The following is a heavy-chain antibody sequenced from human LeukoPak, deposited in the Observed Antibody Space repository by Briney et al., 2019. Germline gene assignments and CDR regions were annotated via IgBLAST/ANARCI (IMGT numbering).Heavy chain of an antibody. CDR2: ITSTSTYI. CDR1: GFTFSSHG. Sequence: GGSLRLTCVASGFTFSSHGMNWVRQAPGKGLEWVSSITSTSTYIYYGDSVKGRFTTSRDNAKNSLFLQMHSLRAEDTAVYYCARVDNNGLYSEYFDHWGQGTLVIVSS. V-gene: IGHV3-21*01. J-gene: IGHJ1*01. CDR3: ARVDNNGLYSEYFDH. D-gene: IGHD6-19*01.